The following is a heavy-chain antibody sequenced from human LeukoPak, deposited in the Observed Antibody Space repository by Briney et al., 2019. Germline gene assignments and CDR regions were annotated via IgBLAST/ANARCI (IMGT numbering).Heavy chain of an antibody. Sequence: SETLSLTCTVSGGSISSGGYYWSWIRQHPGKGLEWIVYIYYSGSTYYNPSLKSRVTISVDTSKNQFSLKLSSVTAADTAVYYCARVPLCGGDCHMGLDYWGQGTLVTVSS. CDR1: GGSISSGGYY. J-gene: IGHJ4*02. D-gene: IGHD2-21*02. CDR3: ARVPLCGGDCHMGLDY. CDR2: IYYSGST. V-gene: IGHV4-31*03.